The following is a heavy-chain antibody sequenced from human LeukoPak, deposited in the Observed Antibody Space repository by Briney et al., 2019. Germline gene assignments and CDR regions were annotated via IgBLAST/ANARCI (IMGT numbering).Heavy chain of an antibody. CDR2: IYYSGST. CDR3: ARVWNDYGDYVPDY. D-gene: IGHD4-17*01. V-gene: IGHV4-31*03. CDR1: GGSISSGGYY. Sequence: PSETLSLTCTVSGGSISSGGYYWSWIRQHPGKGLEWMGYIYYSGSTYYNPSLKSRVTTSVDTSKNQFSLKLSSVTAADTAVYYCARVWNDYGDYVPDYWGQGTLVTVSS. J-gene: IGHJ4*02.